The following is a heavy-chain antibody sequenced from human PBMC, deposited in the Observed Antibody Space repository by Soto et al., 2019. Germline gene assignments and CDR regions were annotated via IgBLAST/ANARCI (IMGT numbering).Heavy chain of an antibody. CDR2: IKSKTDGETI. CDR1: GFIFSHAW. V-gene: IGHV3-15*07. J-gene: IGHJ4*02. D-gene: IGHD5-12*01. Sequence: GGSLRLSCGASGFIFSHAWMNWVRQAPGKGLEWVGRIKSKTDGETIDYTAPVKGRFTISRDDSADTLYLQMNSLNTEDTAVYYCISQYRDDDKKYFDYWGQGTLVTVSS. CDR3: ISQYRDDDKKYFDY.